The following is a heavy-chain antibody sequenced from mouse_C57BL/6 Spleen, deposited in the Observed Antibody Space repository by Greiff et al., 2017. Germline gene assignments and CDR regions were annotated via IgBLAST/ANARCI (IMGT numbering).Heavy chain of an antibody. D-gene: IGHD2-10*01. CDR3: ARSGTYYGNSGYFDY. CDR1: GYTFTSYW. CDR2: IDPSDSYT. Sequence: QVQLQQSGAELVMPGASVKLSCKASGYTFTSYWMHWVKQRPGQGLEWIGEIDPSDSYTNYNQKFKGKSTLTVDKSSSTAYMQLSSLTSEDSAVYYCARSGTYYGNSGYFDYWGQGTTLTVSS. J-gene: IGHJ2*01. V-gene: IGHV1-69*01.